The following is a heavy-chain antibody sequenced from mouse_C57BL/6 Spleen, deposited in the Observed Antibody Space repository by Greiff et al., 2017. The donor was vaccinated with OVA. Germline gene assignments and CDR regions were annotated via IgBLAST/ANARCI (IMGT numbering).Heavy chain of an antibody. J-gene: IGHJ2*01. D-gene: IGHD2-4*01. CDR1: GYTFTDYE. CDR3: HYEVRG. CDR2: IDPETGGT. V-gene: IGHV1-15*01. Sequence: VKLVESGAELVRPGASVTLSCKASGYTFTDYEMHWVKQTPVHGLEWIGAIDPETGGTAYNQKFKGKAILTADKSSSTAYMELRSLTSEDTAVYYCHYEVRGWGQGATLTVSS.